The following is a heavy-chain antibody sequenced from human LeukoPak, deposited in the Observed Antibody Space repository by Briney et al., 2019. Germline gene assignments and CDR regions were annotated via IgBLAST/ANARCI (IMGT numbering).Heavy chain of an antibody. V-gene: IGHV1-46*01. CDR3: ARDWTSRGSGSSPYYYYYMDV. CDR2: INPSGGST. CDR1: GYTFTSYY. D-gene: IGHD3-10*01. Sequence: ASVKVSCKASGYTFTSYYMHWVRQAPGQGLEWMGIINPSGGSTSYAQKFQGRVTMTRDMSTSTVYMELSSLRSEDTAVYYCARDWTSRGSGSSPYYYYYMDVWGKGTTVTVSS. J-gene: IGHJ6*03.